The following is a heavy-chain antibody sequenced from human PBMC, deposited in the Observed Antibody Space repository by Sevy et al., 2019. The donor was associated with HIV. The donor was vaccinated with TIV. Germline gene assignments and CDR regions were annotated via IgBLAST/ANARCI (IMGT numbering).Heavy chain of an antibody. CDR3: ARRNDFDI. CDR1: GGSINSDH. CDR2: VYYTGGT. J-gene: IGHJ3*02. Sequence: SETLSLTCTVSGGSINSDHWNWIRQPPGKGREWIGYVYYTGGTNYNPSPKNRVTILVDRTKNQFSLKLTSVTAADTAVYYCARRNDFDIWGQGTMVTVSS. V-gene: IGHV4-59*08.